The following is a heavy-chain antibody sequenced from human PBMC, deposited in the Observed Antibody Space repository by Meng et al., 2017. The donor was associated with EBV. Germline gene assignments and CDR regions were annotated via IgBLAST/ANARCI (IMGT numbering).Heavy chain of an antibody. Sequence: VRLQQCGAGVKKPGSSVKVHCRTSGGTFRSDAVSWVRQAPGQGLEWMGGLIPMSGAPTYAQKFQDRVTIIADESTSTHSMELNNLRFEDTAMYYCASESGRGFTPDYWGQGTLVTVSS. CDR1: GGTFRSDA. CDR2: LIPMSGAP. V-gene: IGHV1-69*01. J-gene: IGHJ4*02. D-gene: IGHD3-10*01. CDR3: ASESGRGFTPDY.